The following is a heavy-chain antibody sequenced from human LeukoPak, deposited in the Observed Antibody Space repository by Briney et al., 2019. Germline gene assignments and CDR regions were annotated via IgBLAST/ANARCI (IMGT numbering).Heavy chain of an antibody. Sequence: SETLSLTCTVSGGSVSSGSYYWSWIRQPPGEGLEWIGYIYYSGSTNYNPSLKSRVTISVDTSKNQFSLKLSSVTAADTAVYYCARRWLQTEAFDYWGQGTLATVSS. CDR2: IYYSGST. CDR3: ARRWLQTEAFDY. CDR1: GGSVSSGSYY. J-gene: IGHJ4*02. D-gene: IGHD5-24*01. V-gene: IGHV4-61*01.